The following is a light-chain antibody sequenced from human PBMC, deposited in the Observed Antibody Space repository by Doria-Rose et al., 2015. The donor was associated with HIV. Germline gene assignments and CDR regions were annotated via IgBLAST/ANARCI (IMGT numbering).Light chain of an antibody. Sequence: EIVLTQSPGTLSLSPGERATLPCRASQRVKSSYLARYQQKPGQAPRLLIYDASTRATGIPDRFSGSGSGTDFTLTISRLEPEDVAVYYCQQYGTSRGTFGQGTRLEIK. CDR3: QQYGTSRGT. CDR2: DAS. CDR1: QRVKSSY. V-gene: IGKV3-20*01. J-gene: IGKJ5*01.